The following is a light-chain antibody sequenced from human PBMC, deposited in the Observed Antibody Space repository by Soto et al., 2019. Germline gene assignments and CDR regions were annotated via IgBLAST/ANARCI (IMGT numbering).Light chain of an antibody. V-gene: IGKV4-1*01. CDR2: WAS. J-gene: IGKJ4*01. CDR3: QQYFGSPLT. CDR1: QSVLYNSNNKNY. Sequence: DIVMTQSPDSLAVSLGERATVNCKSSQSVLYNSNNKNYLAWYQQKPGQPPKLLIYWASTRQSGVPDRFSGSGSGTDLTLTISSLQAEDVAVYYCQQYFGSPLTFGGGTKVEI.